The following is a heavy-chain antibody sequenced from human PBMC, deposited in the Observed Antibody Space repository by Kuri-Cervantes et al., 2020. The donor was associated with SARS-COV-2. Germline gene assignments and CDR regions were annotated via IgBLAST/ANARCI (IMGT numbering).Heavy chain of an antibody. D-gene: IGHD5-18*01. V-gene: IGHV3-23*01. CDR3: AKDSLEIQLWSHAYFDY. J-gene: IGHJ4*02. CDR1: GFTFGTYA. Sequence: GESLKISCAASGFTFGTYAMSWVRQAPGKGLEWVTGVSATGGSTKYADSVKARATISRDNSKNTLYLQMNSLRAEATAVYYCAKDSLEIQLWSHAYFDYLGQRS. CDR2: VSATGGST.